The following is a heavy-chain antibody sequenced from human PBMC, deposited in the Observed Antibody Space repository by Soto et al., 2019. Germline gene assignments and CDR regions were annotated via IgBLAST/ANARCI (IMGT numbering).Heavy chain of an antibody. V-gene: IGHV4-4*02. CDR1: GGSISSSNW. CDR2: IYHSGST. D-gene: IGHD3-3*01. CDR3: ARDSGYDFCSETYGMDV. Sequence: SETLSLTCAVSGGSISSSNWWSWVRQPPGKGLEWIGEIYHSGSTNYNPSLKSRVTISVDKSKNQFSLKLSSVTAADTAVYYCARDSGYDFCSETYGMDVWGQGTTVTVSS. J-gene: IGHJ6*02.